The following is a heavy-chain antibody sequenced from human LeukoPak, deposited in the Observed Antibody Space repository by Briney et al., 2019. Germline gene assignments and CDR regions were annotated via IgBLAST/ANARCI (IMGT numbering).Heavy chain of an antibody. CDR3: ANLGDYGDYDNWFDP. CDR2: ISYDGSNK. CDR1: GFTFSSYG. D-gene: IGHD4-17*01. Sequence: GGSLRLSCAASGFTFSSYGMHWVRQAPGKGLEWVAVISYDGSNKYYADSVKGRFTISRDNSKNTLYLQMNSLRAEDTAVYYCANLGDYGDYDNWFDPWGQETLVTVSS. V-gene: IGHV3-30*18. J-gene: IGHJ5*02.